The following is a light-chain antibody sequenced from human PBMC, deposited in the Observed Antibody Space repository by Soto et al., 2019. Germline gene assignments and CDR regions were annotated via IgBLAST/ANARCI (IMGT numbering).Light chain of an antibody. CDR1: SGHSNYA. Sequence: QAVVTQSPSASASLGASVKLTCTLSSGHSNYAIAWHQQQPEKGPRYLMKLNSDGRHIKGDGIPDRFSGSSSGAERYLTISGLQSDDEADYYCQVWDSGIRVFGGGTKLTVL. V-gene: IGLV4-69*01. CDR2: LNSDGRH. CDR3: QVWDSGIRV. J-gene: IGLJ3*02.